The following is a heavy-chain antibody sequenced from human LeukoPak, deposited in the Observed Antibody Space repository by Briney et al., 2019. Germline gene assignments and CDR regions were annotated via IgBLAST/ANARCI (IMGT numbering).Heavy chain of an antibody. Sequence: PSETLSLTCTVSGGSISNYYWSWIRQPPGKRLEWIGNIYYSGSTNYNPSLKRRVTISVDTSMNQFSLKLSSVTAADTAVYYCARDHLVGATMGYCYYGLDVWGQGATVTVSS. D-gene: IGHD1-26*01. J-gene: IGHJ6*02. CDR3: ARDHLVGATMGYCYYGLDV. CDR2: IYYSGST. CDR1: GGSISNYY. V-gene: IGHV4-59*01.